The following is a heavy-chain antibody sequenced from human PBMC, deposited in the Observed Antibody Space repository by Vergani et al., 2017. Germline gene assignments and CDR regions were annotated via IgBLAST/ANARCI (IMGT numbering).Heavy chain of an antibody. Sequence: EVQLLQSGGGVIQPGGSVRLSCAASGFTFSACPMTWVRQAPGKGLEWVSAISARNPSTYYADSVKGRFTISRDNSKNTLYLQMNSLRAEDTAVYYCAREGTTVTTEAFYYYYYMDVWGKGTTVTVSS. CDR2: ISARNPST. J-gene: IGHJ6*03. V-gene: IGHV3-23*01. CDR3: AREGTTVTTEAFYYYYYMDV. CDR1: GFTFSACP. D-gene: IGHD4-11*01.